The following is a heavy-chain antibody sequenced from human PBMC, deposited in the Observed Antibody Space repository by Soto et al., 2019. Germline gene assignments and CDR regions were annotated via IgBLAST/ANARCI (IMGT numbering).Heavy chain of an antibody. Sequence: ASETLSLTCAVYGGSFSGYYWSWIRQPPGKGLEWIGEINHSGSTNYNPSLKSRVTISVDTSKNQFSLKLSSVTAADTAVYYCARVRPVFSGGSCSPGYFDYWCQGTLVTVSS. J-gene: IGHJ4*02. CDR2: INHSGST. D-gene: IGHD2-15*01. CDR3: ARVRPVFSGGSCSPGYFDY. V-gene: IGHV4-34*01. CDR1: GGSFSGYY.